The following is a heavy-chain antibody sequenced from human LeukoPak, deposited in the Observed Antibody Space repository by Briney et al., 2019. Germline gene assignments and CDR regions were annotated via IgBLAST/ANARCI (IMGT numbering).Heavy chain of an antibody. CDR2: IYYSGST. D-gene: IGHD2-15*01. Sequence: SETLSLTCTVSGGSISSSNYYWGWIRQPPGKGLEWIGSIYYSGSTYYNPSLKSRVTISVDTSNNQFSLKLSSVTAADTVVYYCARASYCSGGSCYHAFDIWGQGTMVSVSS. J-gene: IGHJ3*02. CDR3: ARASYCSGGSCYHAFDI. CDR1: GGSISSSNYY. V-gene: IGHV4-39*07.